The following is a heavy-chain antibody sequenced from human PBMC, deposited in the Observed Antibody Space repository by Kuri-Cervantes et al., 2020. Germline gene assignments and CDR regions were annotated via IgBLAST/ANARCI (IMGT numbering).Heavy chain of an antibody. CDR1: GEPFTGYY. CDR3: ARHRPFNGATTFDY. J-gene: IGHJ4*02. CDR2: IYYSGST. D-gene: IGHD1-26*01. V-gene: IGHV4-39*01. Sequence: GSLRLSCTVYGEPFTGYYWTWIRQPPGKGLEWIGSIYYSGSTYYNPSLKSRVTISVDTSKNQFSLKLSSVTAADTAVYYCARHRPFNGATTFDYWGQGTLVTVSS.